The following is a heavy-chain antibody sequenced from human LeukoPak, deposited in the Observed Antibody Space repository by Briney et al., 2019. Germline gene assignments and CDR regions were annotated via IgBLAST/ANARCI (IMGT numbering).Heavy chain of an antibody. J-gene: IGHJ4*02. CDR1: GFTFSSYA. Sequence: QSGGSLRLSCAASGFTFSSYAMSWVRQAPGKGLEWVSAISGSGGSTYYADSVKGRFTISRDNSKNTLYLQMNSLRAEDTAVYYCAKRRGGGYSGYVGESWGQGTLVTVSS. V-gene: IGHV3-23*01. CDR2: ISGSGGST. D-gene: IGHD5-12*01. CDR3: AKRRGGGYSGYVGES.